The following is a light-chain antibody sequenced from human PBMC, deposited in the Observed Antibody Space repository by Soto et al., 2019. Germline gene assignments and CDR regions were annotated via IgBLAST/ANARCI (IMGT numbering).Light chain of an antibody. CDR2: SNY. J-gene: IGLJ2*01. V-gene: IGLV1-44*01. CDR3: AAWDDRLSDLL. Sequence: QSALTQPPSASGTPGQRVTISCSGSNSNIGSNPVHWYQQFPGPAPKVLIYSNYQRPSGVPDRFSGSKSGTSASLAISGLQSEDEADYYCAAWDDRLSDLLFGGGTKVTVL. CDR1: NSNIGSNP.